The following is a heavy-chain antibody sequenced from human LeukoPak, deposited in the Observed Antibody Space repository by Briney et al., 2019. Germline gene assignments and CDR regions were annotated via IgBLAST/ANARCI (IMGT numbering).Heavy chain of an antibody. D-gene: IGHD6-6*01. CDR2: IKTDGSDT. CDR3: ARTSSSGFDY. Sequence: PGGSLRLSCAASGFTFSSYWMHWVRQVPGKGLLWVSRIKTDGSDTTYADSVKGRFTISRDNARNTLFLQMNSLTVEDTAVYYCARTSSSGFDYWGQGTLVTVSS. J-gene: IGHJ4*02. V-gene: IGHV3-74*01. CDR1: GFTFSSYW.